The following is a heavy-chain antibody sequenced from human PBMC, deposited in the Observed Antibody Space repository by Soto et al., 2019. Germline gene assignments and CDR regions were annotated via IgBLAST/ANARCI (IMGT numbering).Heavy chain of an antibody. CDR3: ARHLYDNRNYLDALDV. J-gene: IGHJ3*01. CDR2: IYHTGGR. Sequence: SETLSLTCFVSGDSINNTYWWSWVRQAPGKGLEWIGEIYHTGGRSYMPSLRGRITLSVDTSKNQFSLKLTSVTTADTAIYYCARHLYDNRNYLDALDVWGQGTMVTVSS. CDR1: GDSINNTYW. D-gene: IGHD3-22*01. V-gene: IGHV4-4*02.